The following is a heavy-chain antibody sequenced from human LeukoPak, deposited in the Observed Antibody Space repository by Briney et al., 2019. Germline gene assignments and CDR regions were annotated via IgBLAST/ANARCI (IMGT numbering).Heavy chain of an antibody. CDR3: ATPLDYYDSSGYHEGGD. J-gene: IGHJ4*02. V-gene: IGHV3-7*03. CDR2: IKEDGSKK. D-gene: IGHD3-22*01. CDR1: GFTFSRHW. Sequence: EGSLRLSCAASGFTFSRHWMTWVRQAPEKGPEWVANIKEDGSKKNYVDSVKGRFTISRDNTKNSLYLQMNSLRAEDTAVYYCATPLDYYDSSGYHEGGDWGQGTLVTVSS.